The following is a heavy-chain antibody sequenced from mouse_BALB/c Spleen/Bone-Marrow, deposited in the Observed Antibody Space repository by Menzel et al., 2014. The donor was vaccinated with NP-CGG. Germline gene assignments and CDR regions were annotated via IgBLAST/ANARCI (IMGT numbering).Heavy chain of an antibody. V-gene: IGHV5-17*02. CDR1: GITFSSFG. J-gene: IGHJ4*01. CDR3: ARDYGYAMDY. Sequence: EVQLVESGGGLVQPGGSRKLSCAASGITFSSFGTHWVRQAPEKGLEWVAYISSGSSTIYYADTVKGRFTISRDNPKNTLFLQMTSLRSEDTAMYYCARDYGYAMDYWGQGTSVTVSS. CDR2: ISSGSSTI. D-gene: IGHD1-1*01.